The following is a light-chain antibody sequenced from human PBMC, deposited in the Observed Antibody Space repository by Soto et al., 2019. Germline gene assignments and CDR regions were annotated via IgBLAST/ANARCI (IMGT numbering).Light chain of an antibody. J-gene: IGLJ2*01. V-gene: IGLV2-8*01. CDR1: SSDVGGYNY. CDR3: SSYAGSNTVV. CDR2: EVN. Sequence: QSALTQPPSASGSPGQSVIISCTGTSSDVGGYNYVSWYQQHPGKAPKLMIYEVNKRPSGVPDRFSGSKSGNTASLTVSGLQAEDEADYYCSSYAGSNTVVFGGGTKVTVL.